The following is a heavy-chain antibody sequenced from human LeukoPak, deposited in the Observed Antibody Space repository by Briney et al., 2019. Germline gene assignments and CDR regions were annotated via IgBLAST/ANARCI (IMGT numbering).Heavy chain of an antibody. CDR3: AREDDWNYEDY. J-gene: IGHJ4*02. CDR2: IKQDGSEK. CDR1: GFTVSSNY. Sequence: PGGSLRLSCAASGFTVSSNYMSWVRQAPGKGLEWVANIKQDGSEKYYVNSVKGRFTISRDNAKNSLYLQMSSLRAEDTAIYYCAREDDWNYEDYWGQGTLVSVSS. D-gene: IGHD1-7*01. V-gene: IGHV3-7*01.